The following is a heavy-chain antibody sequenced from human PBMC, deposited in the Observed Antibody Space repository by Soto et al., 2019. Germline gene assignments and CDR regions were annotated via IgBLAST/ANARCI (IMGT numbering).Heavy chain of an antibody. Sequence: GGSLRLSCAASGFTFSSYAMHWVRQAPGKGLEWVAVISYDGSNKYYADSVKGRFTISRDNSKNTLYLQMNSLRAEDTAAYYCARSGIVVVPYYFDYWGQGTLVTVSS. J-gene: IGHJ4*02. V-gene: IGHV3-30-3*01. D-gene: IGHD3-22*01. CDR3: ARSGIVVVPYYFDY. CDR2: ISYDGSNK. CDR1: GFTFSSYA.